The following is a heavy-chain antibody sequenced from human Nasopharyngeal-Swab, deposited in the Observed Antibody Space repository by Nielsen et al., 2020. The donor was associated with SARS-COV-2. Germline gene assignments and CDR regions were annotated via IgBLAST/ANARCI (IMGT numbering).Heavy chain of an antibody. V-gene: IGHV3-7*01. J-gene: IGHJ3*02. CDR3: ARDGLVGATTGFDI. CDR2: IKQDGSEK. Sequence: VRQAPGKGLEWVANIKQDGSEKYYVDSVKGRFTISRDNAKNSLYLQMNSLRAEDTAVYYCARDGLVGATTGFDIWGQGTTVTVSS. D-gene: IGHD1-26*01.